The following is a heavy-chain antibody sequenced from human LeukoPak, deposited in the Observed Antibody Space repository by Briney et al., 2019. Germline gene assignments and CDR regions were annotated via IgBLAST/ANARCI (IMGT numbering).Heavy chain of an antibody. D-gene: IGHD2-15*01. CDR2: ISGSGGST. CDR3: ASIVVVAADAKNDY. V-gene: IGHV3-23*01. J-gene: IGHJ4*02. CDR1: GFTFSSYA. Sequence: PGGSLRLSCAASGFTFSSYAMSWVREAPGKGLEWVSAISGSGGSTYYADSVKGRFTISRDNSKNTLYLQMNSLRAEDTAVYYCASIVVVAADAKNDYWGQGTLVTVSS.